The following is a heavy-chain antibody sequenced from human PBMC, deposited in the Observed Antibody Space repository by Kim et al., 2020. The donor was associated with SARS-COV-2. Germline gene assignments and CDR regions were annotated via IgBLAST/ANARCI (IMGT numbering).Heavy chain of an antibody. Sequence: ASVKVSCKASGYTFTSYAMHWVRQAPGQRLEWMGWINAGNGNTKYSQKFQGRVTITRDTSASTAYMELSSLRSEDTAVYYCARGYDILTPFDYWGQGTLVTVSS. CDR1: GYTFTSYA. CDR2: INAGNGNT. D-gene: IGHD3-9*01. V-gene: IGHV1-3*01. CDR3: ARGYDILTPFDY. J-gene: IGHJ4*02.